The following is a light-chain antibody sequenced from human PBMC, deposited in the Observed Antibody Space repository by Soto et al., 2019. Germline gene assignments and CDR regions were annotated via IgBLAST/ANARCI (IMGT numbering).Light chain of an antibody. J-gene: IGLJ1*01. CDR1: SSDVENHRL. Sequence: QSVLAQAAAVSVSPGQSITISCTGTSSDVENHRLISWYQHHPGKVPKVVIFEATKRPSWVSARFSGSKSGNTASPTISGLQAEDEADYYCSSYPDSNTYVFGSGTKVTVL. V-gene: IGLV2-23*01. CDR3: SSYPDSNTYV. CDR2: EAT.